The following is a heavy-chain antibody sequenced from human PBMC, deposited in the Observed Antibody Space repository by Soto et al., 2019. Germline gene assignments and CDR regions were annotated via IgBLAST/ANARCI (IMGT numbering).Heavy chain of an antibody. CDR2: INPNSGGT. CDR3: ARDQSTSSGWHGMDV. Sequence: GASVKVSCKASGYTFTDYYMHWVRQAPGQGLEWMGWINPNSGGTNYAQKFQGRVTMTRDTSISTAYMELNRLRSDDTAVYYCARDQSTSSGWHGMDVCGQGPTVTVYS. J-gene: IGHJ6*02. D-gene: IGHD6-19*01. CDR1: GYTFTDYY. V-gene: IGHV1-2*02.